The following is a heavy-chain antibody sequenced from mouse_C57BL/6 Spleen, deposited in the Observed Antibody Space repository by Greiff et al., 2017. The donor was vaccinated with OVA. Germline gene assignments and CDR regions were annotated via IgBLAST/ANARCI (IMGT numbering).Heavy chain of an antibody. J-gene: IGHJ4*01. CDR2: INPNNGGT. V-gene: IGHV1-26*01. D-gene: IGHD4-1*01. CDR1: GYTFTDYY. CDR3: ARLNNWGMDY. Sequence: EVQLQQSGPELVKPGASVKISCKASGYTFTDYYMNWVKQSHGQSLEWIGDINPNNGGTSYNQKFKGKATLTVDKSSSTAYMELRSLTSEDSAVYYCARLNNWGMDYWGQGTSVTVSS.